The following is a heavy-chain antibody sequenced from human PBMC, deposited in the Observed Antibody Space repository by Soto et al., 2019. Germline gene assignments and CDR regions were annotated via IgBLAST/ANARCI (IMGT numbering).Heavy chain of an antibody. V-gene: IGHV4-59*08. J-gene: IGHJ4*02. CDR2: IYNTGGT. CDR3: ARQRYVPGGDFDY. Sequence: PSETLSLTCTVSGGSINNYYWSWIRQPPGKGLEWIAYIYNTGGTNYNPSLRSRVTISVDSSKNQISLKLDSVTAADTAVYFCARQRYVPGGDFDYWGQGTLVTVSS. D-gene: IGHD3-10*01. CDR1: GGSINNYY.